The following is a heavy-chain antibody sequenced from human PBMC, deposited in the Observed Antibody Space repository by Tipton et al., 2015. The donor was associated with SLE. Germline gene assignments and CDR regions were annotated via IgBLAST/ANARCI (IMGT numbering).Heavy chain of an antibody. CDR1: GGSISSYC. Sequence: TLSLTCTVSGGSISSYCWSWIRQPPGKGLEWIGSIYYSGSTYYNPSLKSRVTISVDTSKNQFSLKLSSVTAADTAVYYCARLRHSGYDSYFDYWGQGTLVTVSS. J-gene: IGHJ4*02. CDR2: IYYSGST. V-gene: IGHV4-59*12. D-gene: IGHD5-12*01. CDR3: ARLRHSGYDSYFDY.